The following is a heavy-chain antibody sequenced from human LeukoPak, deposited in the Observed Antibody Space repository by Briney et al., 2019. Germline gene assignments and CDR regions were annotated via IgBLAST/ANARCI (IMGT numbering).Heavy chain of an antibody. CDR3: ARLGDGDNLRYFDY. V-gene: IGHV4-4*07. Sequence: SETLSLTCTVSGGSISSYYWSWIRQPAGKGLEWVGRVYTSGSTNYNPSLKSRVTMSVDTSKNQFSLNLRSVTAADTAVYYCARLGDGDNLRYFDYWGQGTLVTVSS. CDR2: VYTSGST. CDR1: GGSISSYY. D-gene: IGHD5-24*01. J-gene: IGHJ4*02.